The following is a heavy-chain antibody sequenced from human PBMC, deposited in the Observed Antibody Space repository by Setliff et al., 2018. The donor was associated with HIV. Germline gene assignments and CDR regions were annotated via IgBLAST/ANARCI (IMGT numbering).Heavy chain of an antibody. Sequence: SETLSLTCTVSGFSISSGFYWGWIRQPPGKGLEWIGSIYHSVSIHYNPSLMSRVTISIDTSKNQFSLKLSSVTAADTAVYYCARPDRGSWYSWFDPWGQGTLVTVSS. J-gene: IGHJ5*02. V-gene: IGHV4-38-2*02. CDR2: IYHSVSI. CDR1: GFSISSGFY. D-gene: IGHD6-13*01. CDR3: ARPDRGSWYSWFDP.